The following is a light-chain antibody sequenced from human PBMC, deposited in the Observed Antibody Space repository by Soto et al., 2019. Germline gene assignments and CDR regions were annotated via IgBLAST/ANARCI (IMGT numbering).Light chain of an antibody. Sequence: EIVLTQSPGILSLSPGERATLSCRASQTVSGNYLAWYQQKPGQSPRLLIYGSSDRATGIPDRFSGSGSGTDFTLSINRVEPEDFAVYYCQQYGSSPPYTFGQGTTLEI. CDR2: GSS. V-gene: IGKV3-20*01. CDR1: QTVSGNY. CDR3: QQYGSSPPYT. J-gene: IGKJ2*01.